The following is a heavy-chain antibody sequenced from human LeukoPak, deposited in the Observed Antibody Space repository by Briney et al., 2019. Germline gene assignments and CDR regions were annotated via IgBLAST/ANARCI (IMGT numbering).Heavy chain of an antibody. CDR1: GVSISSSNSY. CDR2: IYYSGNT. V-gene: IGHV4-39*01. J-gene: IGHJ4*02. CDR3: ARQTGSGLFILP. Sequence: SETLSLTCTVSGVSISSSNSYWGWICQPPGKGLEWIGSIYYSGNTYYNASLKSQVSISIDTSKNQFSLRLTSVTAADTAVYYCARQTGSGLFILPGGQGTLVTVSS. D-gene: IGHD3/OR15-3a*01.